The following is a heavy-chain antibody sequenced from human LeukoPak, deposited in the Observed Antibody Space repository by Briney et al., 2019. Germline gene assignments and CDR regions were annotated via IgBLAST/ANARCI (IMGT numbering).Heavy chain of an antibody. CDR3: ARHQRYCSSTSCHWFDP. V-gene: IGHV4-59*08. CDR1: GGSFSGYY. Sequence: SETLSLTCAVYGGSFSGYYWSWIRQPPGKGLEWIGYIYYSGSTNYNPSLKSRVTISVDTSKNQFSLKLSSVTAADTAVYYCARHQRYCSSTSCHWFDPWGQGTLVTVSS. D-gene: IGHD2-2*01. CDR2: IYYSGST. J-gene: IGHJ5*02.